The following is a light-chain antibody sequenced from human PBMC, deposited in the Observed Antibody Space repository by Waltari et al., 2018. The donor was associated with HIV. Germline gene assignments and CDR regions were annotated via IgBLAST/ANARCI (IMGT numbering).Light chain of an antibody. V-gene: IGKV1-5*03. CDR3: QQYNSYWT. Sequence: DIQMTQSPSTLAASVGDRFTITCRASQSIRSWLAWYQQKPGKAPKLLIDKASSLESGVPSRFSGSESGTEFTLTISSLQPDDFATYYCQQYNSYWTFGQGTKVEIK. CDR1: QSIRSW. J-gene: IGKJ1*01. CDR2: KAS.